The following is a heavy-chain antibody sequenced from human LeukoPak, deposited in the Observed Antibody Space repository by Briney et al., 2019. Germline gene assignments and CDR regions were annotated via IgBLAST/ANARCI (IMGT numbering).Heavy chain of an antibody. D-gene: IGHD4-17*01. V-gene: IGHV4-59*01. CDR2: IYYSGST. J-gene: IGHJ6*02. CDR1: GGSISSYY. Sequence: SETLSLTCTVSGGSISSYYWSWLRQPPGKGLEWIGYIYYSGSTNYNPSLKSRVTISVDTSKNQFSLKLSSVTAADTAVYYCARSTRWTNGAYYYYYYGMDVWGQGTTVTVSS. CDR3: ARSTRWTNGAYYYYYYGMDV.